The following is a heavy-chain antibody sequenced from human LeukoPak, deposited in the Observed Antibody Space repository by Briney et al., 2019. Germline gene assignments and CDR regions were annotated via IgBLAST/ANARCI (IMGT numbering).Heavy chain of an antibody. CDR3: AREDDWNYEDY. CDR2: IEQDGSEK. Sequence: QSGGSLRLSCAASGFTFSNYWMSWVRQAPGKGLEWVANIEQDGSEKYYVNSVKGRFTISRDNAKNSLYLQMNSLRAEDTAIYYCAREDDWNYEDYWGQGTLVTVSS. CDR1: GFTFSNYW. V-gene: IGHV3-7*01. J-gene: IGHJ4*02. D-gene: IGHD1-7*01.